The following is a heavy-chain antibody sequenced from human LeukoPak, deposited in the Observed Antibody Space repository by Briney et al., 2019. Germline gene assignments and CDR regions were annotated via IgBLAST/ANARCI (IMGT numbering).Heavy chain of an antibody. CDR3: VKGGGWNLGAFDI. V-gene: IGHV3-64D*06. CDR2: ISSNGGST. Sequence: PGGSLRLSCSASGFTFSSYAMHWVRQAPGKGLEYVSAISSNGGSTYYADSVKGRFTISRDNSKNTLYLQMSSLRAEDTAVYYCVKGGGWNLGAFDIWGQGTMVTVSS. D-gene: IGHD1-1*01. CDR1: GFTFSSYA. J-gene: IGHJ3*02.